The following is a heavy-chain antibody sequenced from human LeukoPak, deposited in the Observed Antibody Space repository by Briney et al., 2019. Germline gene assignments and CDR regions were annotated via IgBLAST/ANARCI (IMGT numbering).Heavy chain of an antibody. Sequence: ASVRVSCKASGDTVTSYYMDWVRQAPGQWLEWMGIINPNGGSPTYAQKFQGRVTMTRDTSTSMNYMELTSLSFEDTAVYYCAKDSGNWCFDHWGQGTLVTVSS. D-gene: IGHD6-25*01. CDR2: INPNGGSP. CDR3: AKDSGNWCFDH. CDR1: GDTVTSYY. J-gene: IGHJ4*02. V-gene: IGHV1-46*01.